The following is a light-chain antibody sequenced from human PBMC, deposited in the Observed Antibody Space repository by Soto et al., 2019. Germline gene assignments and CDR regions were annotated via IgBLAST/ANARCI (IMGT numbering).Light chain of an antibody. CDR3: QRYDNSPWT. CDR2: GAS. Sequence: IGLTQSTATLSLSPGERATLSCRASQTISNNYLAWYQQKPGQAPRLLIYGASGRATGIPDRFSGSGSGTDFTLTISRLEPEDFAVYYCQRYDNSPWTFGQGTKVDIK. J-gene: IGKJ1*01. CDR1: QTISNNY. V-gene: IGKV3-20*01.